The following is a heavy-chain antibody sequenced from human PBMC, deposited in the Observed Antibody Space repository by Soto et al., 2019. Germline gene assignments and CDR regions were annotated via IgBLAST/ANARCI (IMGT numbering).Heavy chain of an antibody. V-gene: IGHV3-23*01. CDR3: AKIPSSGWYWGDY. Sequence: EVQLLESGGGLVQPGGSLRLSCAASGFTFSSYAMSWVRQAPGKGLEWVSGISGSGGSTYYADCVKGRFTISRDNSKNTLYLQMNSLRADDTAVYYCAKIPSSGWYWGDYWGQGTLVTVSS. CDR1: GFTFSSYA. CDR2: ISGSGGST. D-gene: IGHD6-19*01. J-gene: IGHJ4*02.